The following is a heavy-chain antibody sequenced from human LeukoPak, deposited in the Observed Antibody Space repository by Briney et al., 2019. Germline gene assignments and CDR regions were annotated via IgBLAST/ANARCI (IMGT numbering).Heavy chain of an antibody. J-gene: IGHJ4*02. D-gene: IGHD3-3*01. CDR1: GFTLSSYW. Sequence: PGGSLRLSCAASGFTLSSYWMHWVRQAPGKGLVWVSRINSDGSTTSYMDSVKGRFTISRDNAKNTVYLQMNSLRADDTAVYNCSRTLFGMVNYWGQGTLVIVSS. V-gene: IGHV3-74*01. CDR2: INSDGSTT. CDR3: SRTLFGMVNY.